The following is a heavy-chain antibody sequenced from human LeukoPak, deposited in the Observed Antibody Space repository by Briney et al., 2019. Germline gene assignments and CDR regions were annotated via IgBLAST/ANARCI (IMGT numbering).Heavy chain of an antibody. Sequence: GGSLRLSCAASAFTFSSYGMHWVRQAPGKGLEWVAFIRYDGSNKYYADSVKGRFTISRDNSKNTLYLQMNSLRAEDTAVYYCAKDRGVVVITPRYFDYWGQGTLVTVSS. CDR3: AKDRGVVVITPRYFDY. CDR2: IRYDGSNK. V-gene: IGHV3-30*02. CDR1: AFTFSSYG. J-gene: IGHJ4*02. D-gene: IGHD3-22*01.